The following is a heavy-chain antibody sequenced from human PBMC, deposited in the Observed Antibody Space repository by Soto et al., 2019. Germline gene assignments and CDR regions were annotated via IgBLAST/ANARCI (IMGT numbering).Heavy chain of an antibody. CDR2: IIPILGIA. Sequence: QVQLVQSGAEVKKPGSSVKVSCKASGGTFSSYTISWVRQAPGQGLEWMGRIIPILGIANYAQKFQGRVTITADKSTSTAYMELSNLRSEDTAVYYCARDIAAAIPNWFDPWGQGTLVTVSS. CDR1: GGTFSSYT. D-gene: IGHD6-13*01. CDR3: ARDIAAAIPNWFDP. V-gene: IGHV1-69*08. J-gene: IGHJ5*02.